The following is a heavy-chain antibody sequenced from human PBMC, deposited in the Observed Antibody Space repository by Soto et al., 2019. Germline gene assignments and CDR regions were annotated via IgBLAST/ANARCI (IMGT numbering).Heavy chain of an antibody. Sequence: GGSLRLSCAASGFTFSSYSMNWVRQAPGKGLEWVSYISSSSSTIYYADSVKGRFTISRDNAKNSLYLQMNSLRAEDTAVYYCARVPREYSWNYYGMDVWGQGTTVTVSS. CDR1: GFTFSSYS. J-gene: IGHJ6*02. V-gene: IGHV3-48*04. CDR2: ISSSSSTI. CDR3: ARVPREYSWNYYGMDV. D-gene: IGHD6-6*01.